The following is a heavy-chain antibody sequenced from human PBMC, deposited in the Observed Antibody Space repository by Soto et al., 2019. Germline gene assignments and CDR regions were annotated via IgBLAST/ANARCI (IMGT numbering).Heavy chain of an antibody. J-gene: IGHJ5*02. D-gene: IGHD2-2*01. CDR1: GGSISSGGYY. CDR2: IYYSGST. V-gene: IGHV4-31*03. CDR3: ARYDYCSSTSCYGSRFDP. Sequence: QVQLQESGPGLVKPSQTLSLTCTVSGGSISSGGYYWSGIGQNPGKGLEGMGYIYYSGSTYYNPSLKSRVTISVDTSKNQFSLKLSSVTAADTAVYYCARYDYCSSTSCYGSRFDPWGQGTLVTVSS.